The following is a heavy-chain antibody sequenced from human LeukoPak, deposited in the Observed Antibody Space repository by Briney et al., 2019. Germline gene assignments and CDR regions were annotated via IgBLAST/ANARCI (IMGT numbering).Heavy chain of an antibody. D-gene: IGHD5-12*01. Sequence: VVSLKISCQGSGYSFTRYWIGWVRQMPGKGLEWMGIIYPGDSDTRYSPSFQGQVTISADKSISTAYLQWSSLKASDTAMYYCARHHMATDYWGQGTLVTVSS. CDR3: ARHHMATDY. J-gene: IGHJ4*02. CDR1: GYSFTRYW. V-gene: IGHV5-51*01. CDR2: IYPGDSDT.